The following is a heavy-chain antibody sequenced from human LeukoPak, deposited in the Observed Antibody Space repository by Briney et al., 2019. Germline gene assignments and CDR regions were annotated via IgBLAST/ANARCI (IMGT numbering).Heavy chain of an antibody. CDR2: IYYSGST. J-gene: IGHJ6*04. V-gene: IGHV4-59*01. CDR3: ARGLHSVRGAFYYYYYGMDV. Sequence: PSETLSLTCTVSGGSISSYYWSWIRQPPGKGLEWIGYIYYSGSTNYNPSLKSRVTISVDTSKNQFSLKLSSVTAADTAVYYCARGLHSVRGAFYYYYYGMDVWGKGTTVTVSP. CDR1: GGSISSYY. D-gene: IGHD3-16*01.